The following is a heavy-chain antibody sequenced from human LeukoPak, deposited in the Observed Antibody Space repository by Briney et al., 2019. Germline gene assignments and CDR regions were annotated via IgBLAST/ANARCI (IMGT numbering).Heavy chain of an antibody. Sequence: SETLSLTCTVSGDSFSSSIYYWGWIRQPPGKGPEWIGEINHSGSTNYNPSLKSRVTISVDTSKNQFSLKLSSVTAADTAVYYCARDRYYDFWSGYLARAGMDVWGQGTTVTVSS. D-gene: IGHD3-3*01. J-gene: IGHJ6*02. CDR1: GDSFSSSIYY. CDR2: INHSGST. V-gene: IGHV4-39*07. CDR3: ARDRYYDFWSGYLARAGMDV.